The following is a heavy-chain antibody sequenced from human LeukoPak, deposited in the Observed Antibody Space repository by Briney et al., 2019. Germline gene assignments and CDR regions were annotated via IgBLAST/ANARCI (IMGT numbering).Heavy chain of an antibody. CDR2: ISFDGRNI. Sequence: GGSLRLSCAASGFTFSSYGMHWVRQAPGKGLEWVAVISFDGRNIYYADSVKGRFTISRDNSKNTLYLQMNSLRAEDTAVYYCAKDRGSGRVRGVIINDWGQGTLVTVSS. CDR1: GFTFSSYG. J-gene: IGHJ4*02. D-gene: IGHD3-10*01. CDR3: AKDRGSGRVRGVIIND. V-gene: IGHV3-30*18.